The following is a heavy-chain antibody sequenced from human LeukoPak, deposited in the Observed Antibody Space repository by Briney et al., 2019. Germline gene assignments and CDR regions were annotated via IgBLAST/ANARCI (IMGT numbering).Heavy chain of an antibody. Sequence: GSLRLSCAASGFTFNSYEMNWVRQAPGKGLEWVSYISSSGSTIYYADSVKGRFTISRDNAKNSLYLQMNSLRAEDTAVYYCALSLDYYYGMDVWGQGTTVTVSS. CDR3: ALSLDYYYGMDV. CDR2: ISSSGSTI. J-gene: IGHJ6*02. D-gene: IGHD3-16*02. V-gene: IGHV3-48*03. CDR1: GFTFNSYE.